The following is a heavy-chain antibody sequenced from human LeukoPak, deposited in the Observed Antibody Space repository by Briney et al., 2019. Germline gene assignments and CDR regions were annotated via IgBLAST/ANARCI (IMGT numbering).Heavy chain of an antibody. CDR2: IYYNGGA. CDR3: ARDPRWLTPDCTSTSCYENYFDP. CDR1: GYSINNGYQ. J-gene: IGHJ5*02. Sequence: SETLSLTCAVSGYSINNGYQWAWIRQSPGRGLEWIGSIYYNGGAHYNPSLRSRVVISVDTSNNQFSLRLSSVTVADTAVYYCARDPRWLTPDCTSTSCYENYFDPWGRGTLVTVSS. D-gene: IGHD2-2*01. V-gene: IGHV4-38-2*02.